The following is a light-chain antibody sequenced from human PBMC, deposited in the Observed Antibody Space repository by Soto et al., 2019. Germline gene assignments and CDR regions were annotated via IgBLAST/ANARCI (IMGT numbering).Light chain of an antibody. CDR1: QAISTY. Sequence: DIQMTQSPSSLSESAGDRVTITCRASQAISTYLNWYQQKPGKAPKLLIYAASSLQGGVPSRFSGSGSGTDFALTISSLQPEDFATYYCQQSHSLPITIGQGTRLEIK. CDR2: AAS. J-gene: IGKJ5*01. CDR3: QQSHSLPIT. V-gene: IGKV1-39*01.